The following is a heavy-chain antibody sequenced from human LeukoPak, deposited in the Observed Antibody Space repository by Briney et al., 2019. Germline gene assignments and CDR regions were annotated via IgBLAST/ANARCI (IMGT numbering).Heavy chain of an antibody. Sequence: SETLSLTCAVSRYSISSGYYWGWIRQPPGKGLEWIGSIYHSGSTYYNPSLKSRVTISVDTSKNQFSLKLSSVTAADTAVYYCAREDDFWSGYPYYYYMDVWGKGTTVTVSS. CDR3: AREDDFWSGYPYYYYMDV. CDR2: IYHSGST. D-gene: IGHD3-3*01. V-gene: IGHV4-38-2*02. J-gene: IGHJ6*03. CDR1: RYSISSGYY.